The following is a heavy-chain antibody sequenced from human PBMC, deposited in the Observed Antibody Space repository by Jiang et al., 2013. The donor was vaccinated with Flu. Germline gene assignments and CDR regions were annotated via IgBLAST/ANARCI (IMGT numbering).Heavy chain of an antibody. D-gene: IGHD6-13*01. J-gene: IGHJ3*02. CDR1: GFTFSSYA. CDR2: VSGIGDRT. CDR3: AKKWGFAGAGGPLLAFDI. Sequence: LLESWGGLVQPGGSLRVSCAASGFTFSSYAMSWVRQAPGKGLEWVSSVSGIGDRTYYADSVKGRFTISRDSSKNMLYLQMNSLRAEDTATYYCAKKWGFAGAGGPLLAFDIWGQGTMVIVSS. V-gene: IGHV3-23*01.